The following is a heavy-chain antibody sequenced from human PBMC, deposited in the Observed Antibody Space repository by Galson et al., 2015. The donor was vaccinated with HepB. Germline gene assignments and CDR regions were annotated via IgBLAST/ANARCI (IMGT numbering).Heavy chain of an antibody. J-gene: IGHJ4*02. V-gene: IGHV4-30-2*01. Sequence: TLSLTCAVFGGSISSGGYSWSWIRQPPGKGLEWIGYIYHSGSTYYNPSLKSRVTISVDRSKNQFSLNLTSVTAADTAVYYCARDGVDYYDSGPSLYWGQGTLVTVSS. CDR1: GGSISSGGYS. CDR2: IYHSGST. D-gene: IGHD3-10*01. CDR3: ARDGVDYYDSGPSLY.